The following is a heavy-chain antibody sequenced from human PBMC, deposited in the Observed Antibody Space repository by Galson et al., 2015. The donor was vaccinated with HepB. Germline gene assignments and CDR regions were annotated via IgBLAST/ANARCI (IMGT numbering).Heavy chain of an antibody. CDR3: AREETQWLVHYYYGMDV. CDR2: INPSGGST. J-gene: IGHJ6*02. V-gene: IGHV1-46*03. Sequence: SVKVSCKASGYTFTSYYMHWVRQAPGQGLEWMGIINPSGGSTSYAQKFQGRVTMTRDTSTSTVYMELSSLRSEDTAVYYCAREETQWLVHYYYGMDVWGQGTTVTVSS. D-gene: IGHD6-19*01. CDR1: GYTFTSYY.